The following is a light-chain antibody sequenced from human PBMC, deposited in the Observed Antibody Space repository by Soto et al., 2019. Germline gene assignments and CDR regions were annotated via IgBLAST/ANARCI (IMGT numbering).Light chain of an antibody. Sequence: QSALTQPASVSGSPGQSISISCTGTSSDVGKYKFVSWYQQYPGEAPKLMIYDATQRPSGVSNRFSGSKSGITASLTISGLQAEDEAHYYCSSHAGSGTLVFGGGTKLTVL. CDR2: DAT. V-gene: IGLV2-23*01. CDR1: SSDVGKYKF. CDR3: SSHAGSGTLV. J-gene: IGLJ3*02.